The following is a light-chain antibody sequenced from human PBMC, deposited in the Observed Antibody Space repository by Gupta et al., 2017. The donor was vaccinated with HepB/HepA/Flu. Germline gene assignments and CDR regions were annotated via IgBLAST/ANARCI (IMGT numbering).Light chain of an antibody. J-gene: IGKJ4*01. CDR2: DVS. Sequence: EIVLTQSPATLSLSPGDTATLSCRASQSVGNYLAWYQQRPGQAPRPLIYDVSQRATDIPARFSGSGFGTEFTLTISSLEPEDFAIYYCQQRYNWPLTFGGGTKLDIK. V-gene: IGKV3-11*01. CDR3: QQRYNWPLT. CDR1: QSVGNY.